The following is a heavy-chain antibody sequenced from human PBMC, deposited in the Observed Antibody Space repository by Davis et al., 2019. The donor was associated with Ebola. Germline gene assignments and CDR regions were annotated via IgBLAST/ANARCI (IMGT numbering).Heavy chain of an antibody. V-gene: IGHV4-34*01. CDR3: ASWHPGGWFDP. Sequence: MPSETLSLTCAVYGGSFSGYYWSWIRQPPGKGLEWIGEINHSGSTNYNPSLKSRVTISVDKSKNHFSLKLTSVTAADTAVYYCASWHPGGWFDPWGQGALVTVSS. CDR1: GGSFSGYY. CDR2: INHSGST. J-gene: IGHJ5*02. D-gene: IGHD3-16*01.